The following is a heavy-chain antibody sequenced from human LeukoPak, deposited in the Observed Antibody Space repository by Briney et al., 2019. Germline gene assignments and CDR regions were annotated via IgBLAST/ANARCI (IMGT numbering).Heavy chain of an antibody. Sequence: ASVKVSCKASGYTFTGYYMHWVRQAPGQGLEWMGRINPNSGGTNYAQKFQGGVTMTRDTSISTAYMELSRLRSDDTAVYYCAGGSGWYKDAFDIWGQGTMVTVSS. V-gene: IGHV1-2*06. D-gene: IGHD6-19*01. J-gene: IGHJ3*02. CDR2: INPNSGGT. CDR3: AGGSGWYKDAFDI. CDR1: GYTFTGYY.